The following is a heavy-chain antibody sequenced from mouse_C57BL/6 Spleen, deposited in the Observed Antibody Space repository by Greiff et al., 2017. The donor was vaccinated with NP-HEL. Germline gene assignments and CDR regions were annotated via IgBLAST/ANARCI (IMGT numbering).Heavy chain of an antibody. CDR1: GYAFTNYL. CDR3: ARSGYDYDPLDY. V-gene: IGHV1-54*01. Sequence: VKLQESGAELVRPGTSVKVSCKASGYAFTNYLIEWVKQRPGQGLEWIGVINPGSGGTNYNEKFKGKATLTADKSSSTAYMQLSSLTSEDSAVYFCARSGYDYDPLDYWGQGTTLTVSS. D-gene: IGHD2-4*01. CDR2: INPGSGGT. J-gene: IGHJ2*01.